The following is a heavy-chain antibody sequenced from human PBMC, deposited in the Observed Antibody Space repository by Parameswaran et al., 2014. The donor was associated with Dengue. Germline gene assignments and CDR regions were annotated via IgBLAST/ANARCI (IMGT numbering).Heavy chain of an antibody. CDR3: ARDPGDYYYYMDV. J-gene: IGHJ6*03. Sequence: WIRQPPGKGLEWVAVISSDGTNPYYADSVKGRFTVSRENSKNTMYLEMNSLRAEDTAVYYCARDPGDYYYYMDVWGTGTAVTVSS. V-gene: IGHV3-30-3*01. CDR2: ISSDGTNP.